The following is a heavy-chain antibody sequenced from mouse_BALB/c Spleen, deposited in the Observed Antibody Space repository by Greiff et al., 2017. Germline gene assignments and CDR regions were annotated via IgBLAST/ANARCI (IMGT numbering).Heavy chain of an antibody. V-gene: IGHV1S56*01. CDR1: GYTFTSYY. Sequence: QVQLQQSGPELVKPGASVRISCKASGYTFTSYYIHWVKQRPGQGLEWIGWIYPGNVNTKYNEKFKGKATLTADKSSSTAYMQLSSLTSEDSAVYYCARILRNWYFDVWGAGTTVTVSA. CDR3: ARILRNWYFDV. J-gene: IGHJ1*01. CDR2: IYPGNVNT.